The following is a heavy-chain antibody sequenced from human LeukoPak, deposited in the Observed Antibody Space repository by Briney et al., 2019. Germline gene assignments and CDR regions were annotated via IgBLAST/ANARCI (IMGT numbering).Heavy chain of an antibody. J-gene: IGHJ4*02. V-gene: IGHV1-46*01. CDR2: INPSGGST. CDR1: GYTFTSYY. CDR3: ARVPIPPYSSSWYQPFDY. D-gene: IGHD6-13*01. Sequence: ASVKVSCKASGYTFTSYYMHWVRQAPGQGLEWMGIINPSGGSTSYTQKFQGRVTMTRDTSTSTVYMELSSLRSDDSAVYFCARVPIPPYSSSWYQPFDYGGQGTLVTVSS.